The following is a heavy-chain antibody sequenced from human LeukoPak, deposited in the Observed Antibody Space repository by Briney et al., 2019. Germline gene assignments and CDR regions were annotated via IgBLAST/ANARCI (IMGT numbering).Heavy chain of an antibody. Sequence: SGGSLRLSRAASGFTFSNAWMSWVRQAPGKGLEWVGRIKSKTDGGTTDYTAPVKGRFTISRDDSKNTLYLQMNSLKTEDTAVYYCTTGPFDYYGSASYLANGMDVWGQGTTVTVSS. CDR2: IKSKTDGGTT. D-gene: IGHD3-10*01. V-gene: IGHV3-15*01. CDR1: GFTFSNAW. J-gene: IGHJ6*02. CDR3: TTGPFDYYGSASYLANGMDV.